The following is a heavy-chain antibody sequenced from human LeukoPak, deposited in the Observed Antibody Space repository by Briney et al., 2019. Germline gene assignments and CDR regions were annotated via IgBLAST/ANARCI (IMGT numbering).Heavy chain of an antibody. CDR2: MCDDGGI. CDR3: ARAPPYYYDSRGYHYERGNYHYGMDV. V-gene: IGHV3-53*01. CDR1: GFTVSVYY. Sequence: TGGSLRLYCAVSGFTVSVYYMSWVRQAPGKGLEWVSLMCDDGGIYYADSVRGRFSISRDISSNTLYLEMSSLRAEDTARYYCARAPPYYYDSRGYHYERGNYHYGMDVWGQGTTVIVS. D-gene: IGHD3-22*01. J-gene: IGHJ6*02.